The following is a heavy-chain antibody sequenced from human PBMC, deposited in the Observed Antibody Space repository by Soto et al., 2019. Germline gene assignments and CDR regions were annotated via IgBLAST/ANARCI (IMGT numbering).Heavy chain of an antibody. Sequence: QVHLVESGGGVVQPGRSLRLSCAASGFIFSSYAMHWVRRAPGKGLEWVAVISYDGNNEYYADSVKGRFTISRDSSKNTLYLQMNSLRVDDTAVYFCAREDFRQWRDPKNRFDPWGQGTLVTVSS. CDR3: AREDFRQWRDPKNRFDP. CDR2: ISYDGNNE. J-gene: IGHJ5*02. D-gene: IGHD6-19*01. CDR1: GFIFSSYA. V-gene: IGHV3-30*04.